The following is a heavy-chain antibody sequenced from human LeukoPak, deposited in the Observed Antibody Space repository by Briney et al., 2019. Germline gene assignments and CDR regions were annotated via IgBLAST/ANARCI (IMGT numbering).Heavy chain of an antibody. D-gene: IGHD3-10*01. Sequence: GGSLRLSCAASGFTFSSYWMHRVRQAPGKGLVWVSRINSDGSSTSYADSVKGRFTISRDNAKNTLYLQMNSLRAEDTAVYYCANLLLWGYYMDVWGKGTTVTVSS. CDR1: GFTFSSYW. CDR3: ANLLLWGYYMDV. V-gene: IGHV3-74*01. CDR2: INSDGSST. J-gene: IGHJ6*03.